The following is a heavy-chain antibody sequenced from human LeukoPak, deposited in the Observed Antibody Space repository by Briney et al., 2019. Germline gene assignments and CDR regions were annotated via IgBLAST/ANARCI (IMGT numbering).Heavy chain of an antibody. CDR1: GFTFSSYE. J-gene: IGHJ4*02. D-gene: IGHD6-19*01. Sequence: GGSLRLSCAASGFTFSSYEMSWVRQAPGKGLEWVSYISSSGSTIYYADSVKGRFTIYRDNAKNSLYLQMNSVRTEDAAVYYCARDGGAVAGSFDYWGQGTLVTVSS. CDR2: ISSSGSTI. V-gene: IGHV3-48*03. CDR3: ARDGGAVAGSFDY.